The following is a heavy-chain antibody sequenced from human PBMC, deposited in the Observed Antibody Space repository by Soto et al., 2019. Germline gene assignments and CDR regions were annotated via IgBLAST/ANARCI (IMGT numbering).Heavy chain of an antibody. CDR3: ARLNWHPRRRQYYYYGTDV. D-gene: IGHD1-20*01. V-gene: IGHV1-69*06. CDR2: VIPPSGTV. J-gene: IGHJ6*02. CDR1: GGAFSSYA. Sequence: SVKVSCKTSGGAFSSYAFVWVRQAPGQGLEWMGGVIPPSGTVNYAQSFQGRLTITADNPTNTAFMELSGLRSDDTAVYYCARLNWHPRRRQYYYYGTDVWGQGTTVTVSS.